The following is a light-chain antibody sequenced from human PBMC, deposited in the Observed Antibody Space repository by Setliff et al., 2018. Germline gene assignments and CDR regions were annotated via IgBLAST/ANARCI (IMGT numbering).Light chain of an antibody. CDR1: SSDVGGYKY. J-gene: IGLJ1*01. Sequence: QSALTQPASVSGSPGQSITISCTGTSSDVGGYKYVSWYQQHPGKAPKLIIYAVSDRPSGVSNRFSGSKSGNTASLTISGLQTEDEADYYCNAYTSGSTDVFGTGTKVTVL. CDR3: NAYTSGSTDV. V-gene: IGLV2-14*03. CDR2: AVS.